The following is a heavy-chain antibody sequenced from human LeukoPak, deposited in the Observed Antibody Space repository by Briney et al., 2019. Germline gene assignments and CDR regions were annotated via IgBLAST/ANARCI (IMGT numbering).Heavy chain of an antibody. Sequence: GGSLRLSCAASGFTFSSYGMHWVRQAPGKGLEWVAVISYDGSNKYYADSVKGRFTISRDNSKNTLYLQMNSLRAEDTAVYYCAKDGIRIYDFWSGYFHWGQGTPVTVSS. J-gene: IGHJ4*02. D-gene: IGHD3-3*01. CDR2: ISYDGSNK. CDR3: AKDGIRIYDFWSGYFH. CDR1: GFTFSSYG. V-gene: IGHV3-30*18.